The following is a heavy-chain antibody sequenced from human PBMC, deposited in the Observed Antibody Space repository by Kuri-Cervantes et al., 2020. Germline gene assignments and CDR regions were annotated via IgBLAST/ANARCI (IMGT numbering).Heavy chain of an antibody. J-gene: IGHJ4*02. CDR2: ISSSGSTI. CDR1: GFTFSDYY. D-gene: IGHD5-12*01. V-gene: IGHV3-11*01. CDR3: ARDSAPKLRGYENLDYFDY. Sequence: GGSLRLSCAASGFTFSDYYMSWIRQAPGKGLEWVSYISSSGSTIYYADSVKGRFTIPRDNAKNSLYLQMNSLRAEDTAVYYCARDSAPKLRGYENLDYFDYWGQGTLVTVSS.